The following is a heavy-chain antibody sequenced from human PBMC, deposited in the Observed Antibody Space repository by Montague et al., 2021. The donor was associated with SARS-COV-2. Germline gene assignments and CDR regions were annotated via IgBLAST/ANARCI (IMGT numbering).Heavy chain of an antibody. V-gene: IGHV4-61*02. CDR1: GGSISSGSHY. D-gene: IGHD1-26*01. J-gene: IGHJ6*02. Sequence: TLSLTCTVSGGSISSGSHYWSWIRQPAGKGLEWIGRIDTSGNTKYISSLKSRVTISVDTSKNQFSLKLSSVTAADTAVCYCARRIDYYGIDVWGQGTTVTVSS. CDR3: ARRIDYYGIDV. CDR2: IDTSGNT.